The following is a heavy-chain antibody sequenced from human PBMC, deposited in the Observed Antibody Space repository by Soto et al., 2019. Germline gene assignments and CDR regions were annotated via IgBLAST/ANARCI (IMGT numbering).Heavy chain of an antibody. D-gene: IGHD3-22*01. Sequence: GASVKVSCKASGGTFSSYAISWVRQAPGQGLEWMGGIIPIFGTANYAQKFQGRVTITADESTSTAYMELSSLRSEDTAVYYCARDPTYYYDSSGYYYGMDVWGQGTAVTVSS. V-gene: IGHV1-69*13. CDR1: GGTFSSYA. CDR3: ARDPTYYYDSSGYYYGMDV. J-gene: IGHJ6*02. CDR2: IIPIFGTA.